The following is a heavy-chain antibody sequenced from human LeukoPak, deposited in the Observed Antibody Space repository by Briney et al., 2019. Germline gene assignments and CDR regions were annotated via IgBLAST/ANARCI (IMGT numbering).Heavy chain of an antibody. V-gene: IGHV4-4*07. D-gene: IGHD6-13*01. CDR1: GDSISSYY. Sequence: SETLSLTCTVSGDSISSYYWSWIRQPAGKGLEWIGRIYTSGSTNYNPSLKSRVTMSVDTSKNQFSLKLSSVTAADTAVYYCAGYSSSRHWFDPWGQGTLVTVSS. CDR2: IYTSGST. CDR3: AGYSSSRHWFDP. J-gene: IGHJ5*02.